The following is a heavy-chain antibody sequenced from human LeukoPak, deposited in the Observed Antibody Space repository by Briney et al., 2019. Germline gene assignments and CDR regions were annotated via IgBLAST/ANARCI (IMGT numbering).Heavy chain of an antibody. D-gene: IGHD6-13*01. J-gene: IGHJ4*02. CDR2: IKQDGSEK. CDR1: GFTFRTYW. CDR3: ARPRDSGWSKTWDY. Sequence: GGSLRLSCEGSGFTFRTYWMTWGRQAPGKGLEWVANIKQDGSEKYYVDSVKGRFTISRDNAQNSLYLQMNSLRAEDTAVYYCARPRDSGWSKTWDYWGQGTLVTVSS. V-gene: IGHV3-7*03.